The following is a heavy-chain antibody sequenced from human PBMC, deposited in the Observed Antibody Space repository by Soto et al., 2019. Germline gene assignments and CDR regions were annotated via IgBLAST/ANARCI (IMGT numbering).Heavy chain of an antibody. J-gene: IGHJ4*02. CDR2: IWYDGSNK. CDR3: VRGGGGSYCSGGSCFLDY. V-gene: IGHV3-33*01. Sequence: QVQLVESGGGVVQPGRSLRLSCAASGFTFSYYGLHWVRQAPGKGLEWVAVIWYDGSNKYYADSVKGRFTISRDNSKNTLYLQMNSLRAEDTAVYYCVRGGGGSYCSGGSCFLDYWGQGALVTVSS. D-gene: IGHD2-15*01. CDR1: GFTFSYYG.